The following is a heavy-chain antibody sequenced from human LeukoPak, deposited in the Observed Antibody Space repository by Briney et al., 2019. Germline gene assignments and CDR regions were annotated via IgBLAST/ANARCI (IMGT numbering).Heavy chain of an antibody. J-gene: IGHJ4*02. CDR1: GFTFNNYA. V-gene: IGHV3-23*01. D-gene: IGHD2/OR15-2a*01. Sequence: GGSLRLSCAASGFTFNNYAMSWVRQAPGKGLERVSAISGSGGSTYYADSVKGRFTISRDNSKNTLYLQMNSLRAEDTAVYYCAKTPRGFSVYYFDYWGQGTLVTVSS. CDR2: ISGSGGST. CDR3: AKTPRGFSVYYFDY.